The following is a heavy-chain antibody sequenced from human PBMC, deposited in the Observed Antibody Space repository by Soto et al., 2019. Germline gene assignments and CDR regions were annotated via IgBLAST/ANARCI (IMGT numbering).Heavy chain of an antibody. D-gene: IGHD2-15*01. Sequence: GESLKISWKGSGYSFTSDLIGWGRQMPGKGLEWMGIIYPGDSDTRSSPSFQGQVTISADKSISTAYLQWSSLKASDTAMYYCARQGGTVVVAATGYYGMDVWGQGTTVTVSS. J-gene: IGHJ6*02. CDR3: ARQGGTVVVAATGYYGMDV. CDR2: IYPGDSDT. V-gene: IGHV5-51*01. CDR1: GYSFTSDL.